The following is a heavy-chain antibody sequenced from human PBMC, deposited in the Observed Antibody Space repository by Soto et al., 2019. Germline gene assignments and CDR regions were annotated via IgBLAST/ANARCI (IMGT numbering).Heavy chain of an antibody. CDR1: GGSISSGGYS. J-gene: IGHJ5*02. CDR3: ARAGSVPAAIFALYAP. V-gene: IGHV4-30-2*01. Sequence: SETLSLTCAVSGGSISSGGYSWSWIRHPPGKGLEWIGYIYHSGSTYYNPSLKSRVTISVDRSKNQFSLKLSSVTAADTAVYYFARAGSVPAAIFALYAPWGRGSLVTVS. D-gene: IGHD2-2*01. CDR2: IYHSGST.